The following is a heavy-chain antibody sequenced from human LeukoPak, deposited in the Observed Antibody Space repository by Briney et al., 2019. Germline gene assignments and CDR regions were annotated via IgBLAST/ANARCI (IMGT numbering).Heavy chain of an antibody. V-gene: IGHV4-59*01. J-gene: IGHJ4*02. CDR1: GGSISSYY. CDR3: ARGGSQADY. D-gene: IGHD1-26*01. CDR2: IYYSGST. Sequence: SETLSLTCTVSGGSISSYYWSWIRQPPGKGLEWIGYIYYSGSTNYNPSLKSRVTISVDTSKNQFSLKLSSVTAADTAVYYCARGGSQADYWGQGTLVTVSS.